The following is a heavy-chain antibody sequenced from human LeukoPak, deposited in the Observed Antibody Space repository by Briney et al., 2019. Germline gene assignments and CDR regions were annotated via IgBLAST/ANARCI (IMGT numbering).Heavy chain of an antibody. CDR1: GGTFSSYA. J-gene: IGHJ5*02. D-gene: IGHD2-15*01. CDR3: ARDPGGCSGGSSYSYWFDP. V-gene: IGHV1-69*13. Sequence: SVKVSCKASGGTFSSYAISWVRQAPGQGLEWMGGIIPIFGTANYAQKFQGRVTITADESTSTAYMELSSLRSEDTAVYYCARDPGGCSGGSSYSYWFDPWGQGTLVTVSS. CDR2: IIPIFGTA.